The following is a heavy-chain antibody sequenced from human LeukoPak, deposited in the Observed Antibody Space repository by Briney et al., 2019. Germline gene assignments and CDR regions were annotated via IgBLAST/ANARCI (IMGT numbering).Heavy chain of an antibody. J-gene: IGHJ4*02. CDR2: IGIPGDT. CDR3: ARSPPYYYGSGSYRY. D-gene: IGHD3-10*01. CDR1: GFTFSGYD. V-gene: IGHV3-13*01. Sequence: GGSLRLSCAASGFTFSGYDMHWVRQATGKGLEWVSGIGIPGDTYYPASVKGRFTISRENAKNSFYLQMNSLRVEDTAVYYCARSPPYYYGSGSYRYWGQGTLVTVSS.